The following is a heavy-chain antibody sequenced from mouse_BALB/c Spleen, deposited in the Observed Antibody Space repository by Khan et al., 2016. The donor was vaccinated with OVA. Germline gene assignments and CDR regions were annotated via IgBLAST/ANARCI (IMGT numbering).Heavy chain of an antibody. CDR3: ASRITMDYFDY. CDR2: ISSGGSYT. V-gene: IGHV5-9-1*01. Sequence: EVELVESGGGLVKPGGSLKLSCAASGFTFSSYAMSWVRQTPEKRLEWVATISSGGSYTYYPDSVKGRFTISRDNAKNTLYLQMSSLRSEDTAMYYCASRITMDYFDYWGQGTTLTVSS. J-gene: IGHJ2*01. D-gene: IGHD1-1*02. CDR1: GFTFSSYA.